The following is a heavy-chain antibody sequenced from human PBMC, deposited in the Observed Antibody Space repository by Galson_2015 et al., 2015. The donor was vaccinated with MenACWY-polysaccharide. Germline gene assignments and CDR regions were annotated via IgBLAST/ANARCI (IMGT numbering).Heavy chain of an antibody. Sequence: SLRLSCAASGFTFSSYAMSWVRQAPGKGLVWVSAISGSGGSTYYADSVKGRFTLSRDNSKNTLYLQMNSLRAEDTAVDYCAKDQSVLDPRYRGVIVYFDYWGQGTLVTVSS. D-gene: IGHD3-16*02. J-gene: IGHJ4*02. CDR2: ISGSGGST. V-gene: IGHV3-23*01. CDR1: GFTFSSYA. CDR3: AKDQSVLDPRYRGVIVYFDY.